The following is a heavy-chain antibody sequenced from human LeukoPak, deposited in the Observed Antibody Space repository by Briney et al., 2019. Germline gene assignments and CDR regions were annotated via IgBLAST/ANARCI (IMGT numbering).Heavy chain of an antibody. CDR2: INPNSGGT. V-gene: IGHV1-2*02. CDR3: ARDPSYYGSSGYYYGIDI. D-gene: IGHD3-22*01. Sequence: EASVKVSCKASGYTFTAYYMHWVRQAPGQGLEWMGWINPNSGGTNYAQKFQGRVTMTRDTSISIAYMEASSLRSDDTAVYYCARDPSYYGSSGYYYGIDIWGQGTMVTVSS. CDR1: GYTFTAYY. J-gene: IGHJ3*02.